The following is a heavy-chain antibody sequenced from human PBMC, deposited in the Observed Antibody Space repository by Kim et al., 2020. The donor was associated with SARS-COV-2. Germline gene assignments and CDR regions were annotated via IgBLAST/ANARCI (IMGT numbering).Heavy chain of an antibody. J-gene: IGHJ5*02. Sequence: GGSLRLSCAASGFTFGDYAMHWVRQAPGKGLEWVSGISWNSGSIGYADSVKGRFTISRDNAKNSLYLQMNSLRAEDTALYYCAKDLWFGELSYNWFDPWGQGTLVTVSS. CDR2: ISWNSGSI. D-gene: IGHD3-10*01. V-gene: IGHV3-9*01. CDR3: AKDLWFGELSYNWFDP. CDR1: GFTFGDYA.